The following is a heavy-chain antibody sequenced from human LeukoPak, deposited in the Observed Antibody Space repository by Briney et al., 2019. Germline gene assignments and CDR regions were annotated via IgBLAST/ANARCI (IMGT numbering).Heavy chain of an antibody. CDR1: GFTFSSYA. D-gene: IGHD6-13*01. J-gene: IGHJ4*02. CDR2: FSGSGGST. V-gene: IGHV3-23*01. Sequence: GGSLRLSCAASGFTFSSYAMSWVRQAPGKGLEWVSAFSGSGGSTYYADSVKGRFTISRDNSKNTLYLQMNSLRAEDTAVYYCAKPMYSSSWEFDYWGQGTLVTVSS. CDR3: AKPMYSSSWEFDY.